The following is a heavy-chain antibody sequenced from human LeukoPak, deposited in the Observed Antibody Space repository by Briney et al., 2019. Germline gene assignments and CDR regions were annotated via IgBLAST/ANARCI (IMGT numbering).Heavy chain of an antibody. J-gene: IGHJ4*02. CDR3: ALLWFGELWTKDY. CDR1: GYSFTDYY. CDR2: INPKRGGT. Sequence: ASVTVSCTASGYSFTDYYMHWVRQAPGQGLEWMGRINPKRGGTNYAQKFQGRVTLTRDTSISTAHMELSRLTSDDTAVYYCALLWFGELWTKDYWGQGTLVTVSS. D-gene: IGHD3-10*01. V-gene: IGHV1-2*06.